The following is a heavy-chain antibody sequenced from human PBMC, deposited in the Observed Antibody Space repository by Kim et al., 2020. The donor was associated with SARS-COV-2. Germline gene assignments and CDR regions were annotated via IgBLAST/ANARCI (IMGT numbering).Heavy chain of an antibody. V-gene: IGHV3-7*03. Sequence: GGSLRLSCAASGFTFSNYWMGWVRQAPGKGLEWVANIKQDGGEKKYVDSVKGRFTISRDNAKNSLYLQMNSLRAEDTAMYYCARDLLVVGVSGAFDSWGQGTLVTVSS. CDR1: GFTFSNYW. D-gene: IGHD3-3*01. CDR2: IKQDGGEK. J-gene: IGHJ4*02. CDR3: ARDLLVVGVSGAFDS.